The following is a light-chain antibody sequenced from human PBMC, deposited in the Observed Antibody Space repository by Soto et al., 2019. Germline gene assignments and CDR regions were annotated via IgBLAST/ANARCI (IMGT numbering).Light chain of an antibody. CDR3: EQYDSSPRT. J-gene: IGKJ1*01. CDR2: RTS. CDR1: QSVSSSY. V-gene: IGKV3-20*01. Sequence: TLSLSPGERATLSCRASQSVSSSYLAWYQQKPGQAPRLLIYRTSNRATGIPDRFSGSGSGTDFTLTISRLEPEDFAVYWCEQYDSSPRTFGQGTKVDIK.